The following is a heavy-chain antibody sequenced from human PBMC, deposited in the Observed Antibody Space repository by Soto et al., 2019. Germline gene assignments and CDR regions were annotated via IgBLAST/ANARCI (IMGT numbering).Heavy chain of an antibody. CDR2: IIPIFGTA. CDR1: GGTFSSYA. CDR3: ARGMEPRQRSPRFDP. D-gene: IGHD1-1*01. J-gene: IGHJ5*02. V-gene: IGHV1-69*13. Sequence: SVKVSCKASGGTFSSYAISWGRQAPGQGLEWMGGIIPIFGTANYAQKFQGRVTITADESTSTAYMQLSSMRSEDTAVYYCARGMEPRQRSPRFDPWGQGTMVTVAS.